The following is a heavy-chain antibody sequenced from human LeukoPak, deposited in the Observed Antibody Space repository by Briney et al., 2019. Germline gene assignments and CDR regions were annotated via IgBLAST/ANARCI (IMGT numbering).Heavy chain of an antibody. CDR2: INSDGSST. CDR1: GFTFSSYW. CDR3: AKAAYDYSGMDV. V-gene: IGHV3-74*01. D-gene: IGHD6-25*01. Sequence: GGSLRLSCAASGFTFSSYWMHWVRHAPGKGLVWVSRINSDGSSTSYADSVKGRFTISRDNSKNTLYLQMNSLRGEDTAVYYCAKAAYDYSGMDVWGQGTTVTVSS. J-gene: IGHJ6*02.